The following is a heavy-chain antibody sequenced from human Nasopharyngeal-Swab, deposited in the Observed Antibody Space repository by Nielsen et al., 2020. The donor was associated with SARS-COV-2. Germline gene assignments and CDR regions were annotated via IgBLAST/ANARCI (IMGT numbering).Heavy chain of an antibody. CDR3: ARGGVGCGDWNV. D-gene: IGHD2-21*02. V-gene: IGHV3-74*01. J-gene: IGHJ6*02. CDR2: INSDESST. Sequence: VRQAPGKGLVWVSRINSDESSTSCADSVKGRFTISRDNAKNTLYLQMNSLRAEDTAVYYCARGGVGCGDWNVWGQGTTVTVSS.